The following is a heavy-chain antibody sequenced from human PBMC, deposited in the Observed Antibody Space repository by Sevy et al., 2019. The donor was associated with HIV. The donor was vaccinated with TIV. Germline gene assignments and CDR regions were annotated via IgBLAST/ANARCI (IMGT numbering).Heavy chain of an antibody. J-gene: IGHJ4*02. CDR2: TSGSGGST. CDR3: AKDQGYSSSWWGDY. D-gene: IGHD6-13*01. V-gene: IGHV3-23*01. Sequence: GGSLRLSCAASGFTFSSYAMSWVRQAPGKGLEWVSATSGSGGSTYYADSVKGRFTISRDNSKNTLYLQMNSLRAEDTAVYYCAKDQGYSSSWWGDYWGQGTLVTVSS. CDR1: GFTFSSYA.